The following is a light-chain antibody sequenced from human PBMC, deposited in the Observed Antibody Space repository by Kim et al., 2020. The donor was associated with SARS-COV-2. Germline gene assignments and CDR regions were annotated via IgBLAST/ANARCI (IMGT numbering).Light chain of an antibody. CDR2: ETF. J-gene: IGKJ1*01. CDR1: QSVSTW. Sequence: SASVGNSVTITCRASQSVSTWLAWYQQKPGKAPKLLIYETFRLQSGVPSRFSGSGFGTEFTLTISSLQPEDFATYYCQQYNSYWTFGQGTKVDIK. V-gene: IGKV1-5*03. CDR3: QQYNSYWT.